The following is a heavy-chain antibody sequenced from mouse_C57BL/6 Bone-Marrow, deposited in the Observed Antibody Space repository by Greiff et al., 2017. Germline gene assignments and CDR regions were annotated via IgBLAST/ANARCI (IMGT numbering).Heavy chain of an antibody. D-gene: IGHD3-3*01. V-gene: IGHV1-19*01. Sequence: VQLQQSGPVLVKPGASVKMSCKASGYTFTDYYMNWVKQSHGKSLEWIGVINPYNGGTSYNQKFKGKATLTVDKSSSTAYMELNSLTSEDSAVYYCASAVPLYYAMDYWGQGTSVTVSS. CDR1: GYTFTDYY. J-gene: IGHJ4*01. CDR2: INPYNGGT. CDR3: ASAVPLYYAMDY.